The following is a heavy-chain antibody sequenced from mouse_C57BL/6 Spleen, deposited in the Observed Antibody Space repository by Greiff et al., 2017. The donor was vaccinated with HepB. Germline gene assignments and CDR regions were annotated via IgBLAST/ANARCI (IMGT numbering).Heavy chain of an antibody. V-gene: IGHV5-4*01. CDR1: GFTFSSYA. D-gene: IGHD2-4*01. J-gene: IGHJ2*01. CDR3: ARGDYDEGDDY. CDR2: ISDGGSYT. Sequence: EVQVVESGGGLVKPGGSLKLSCAASGFTFSSYAMSWVRQTPEKRLEWVATISDGGSYTYYPDNVKGRFTISRDNAKNNLYLQMSHLKSEDTAMYYCARGDYDEGDDYWGQGTTLTVSS.